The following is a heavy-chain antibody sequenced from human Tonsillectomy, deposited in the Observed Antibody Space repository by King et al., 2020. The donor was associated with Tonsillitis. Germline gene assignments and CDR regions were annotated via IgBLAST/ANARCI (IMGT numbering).Heavy chain of an antibody. J-gene: IGHJ4*02. CDR2: IGYDGSKK. CDR3: ARDLGSGVK. V-gene: IGHV3-33*01. CDR1: GFTFSNYG. D-gene: IGHD6-25*01. Sequence: QLVQSGGGVVQPGRSLRLSCAASGFTFSNYGMHWVRQAPGKGLERVAGIGYDGSKKYHADSGKGRFTISRDNSKSTLNLQMNSLRAEDTAVYFCARDLGSGVKWGQGTLVSVSS.